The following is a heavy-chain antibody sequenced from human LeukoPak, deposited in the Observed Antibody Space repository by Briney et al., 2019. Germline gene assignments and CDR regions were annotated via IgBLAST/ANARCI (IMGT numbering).Heavy chain of an antibody. Sequence: GASVTVSCKASGYTFTGYYMHWVRQAPGQGLEWMGWINPNSGGTNYAQKFQGRVTMTRDTSISTAYMELSRLRSDDTAVYYCARETNDFLSGFDYWGQGTLVTVSA. D-gene: IGHD3-3*01. V-gene: IGHV1-2*02. J-gene: IGHJ4*02. CDR1: GYTFTGYY. CDR2: INPNSGGT. CDR3: ARETNDFLSGFDY.